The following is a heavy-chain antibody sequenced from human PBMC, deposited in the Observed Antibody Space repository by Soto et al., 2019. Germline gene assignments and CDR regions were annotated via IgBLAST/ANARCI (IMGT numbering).Heavy chain of an antibody. CDR3: GRDQSGIGYYVDWFDP. V-gene: IGHV1-3*01. D-gene: IGHD3-10*02. J-gene: IGHJ5*02. CDR2: INAGNGNT. CDR1: GYTFNSHA. Sequence: ASVKVSCKASGYTFNSHAIHCVRQAPGQRPEWLGWINAGNGNTYYSEKFEGRVTFTRDTAATTVNMELTSLTSEDTAIYYCGRDQSGIGYYVDWFDPWGQGTLVTVS.